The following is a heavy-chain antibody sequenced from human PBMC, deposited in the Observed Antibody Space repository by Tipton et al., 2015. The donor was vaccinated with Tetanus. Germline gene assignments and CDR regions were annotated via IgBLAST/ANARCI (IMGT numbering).Heavy chain of an antibody. D-gene: IGHD4-17*01. V-gene: IGHV3-53*01. CDR3: TRTISNDYVAA. CDR1: GFTVSSNF. Sequence: VQLVQSGGGLIQPGGSLRLSCAASGFTVSSNFMSWVRQAPGEGLERVSIIYSGGTTYYADSVKGRVTISRDNSRNTLYLQMSSLRFEDTAVYYCTRTISNDYVAAWGQGTLVTVSS. J-gene: IGHJ4*02. CDR2: IYSGGTT.